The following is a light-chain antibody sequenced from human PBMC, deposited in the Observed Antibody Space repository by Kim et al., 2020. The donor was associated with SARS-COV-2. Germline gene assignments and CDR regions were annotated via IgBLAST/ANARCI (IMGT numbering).Light chain of an antibody. Sequence: QSVLAQPPSASGTPGQRVTISCSGSSSNIGSNTVNWYQHLPGTAPNLLIYSNNQRPSGVPDRFSGSRSGTSASLAISGLQSEDEADYYCATWDDSLNGWVFGGGTQLTVL. CDR1: SSNIGSNT. J-gene: IGLJ3*02. CDR3: ATWDDSLNGWV. CDR2: SNN. V-gene: IGLV1-44*01.